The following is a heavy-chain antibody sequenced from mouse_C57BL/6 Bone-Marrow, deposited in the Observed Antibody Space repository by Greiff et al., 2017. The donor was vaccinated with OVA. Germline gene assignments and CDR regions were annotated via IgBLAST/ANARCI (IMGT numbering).Heavy chain of an antibody. CDR2: IHPNSGST. D-gene: IGHD2-3*01. CDR3: ARWGMGSWCAY. J-gene: IGHJ3*01. V-gene: IGHV1-64*01. Sequence: VQLQQPGAELVKPGASVKLSCKASGYTFTSYWMHWVKQRPGQGLEWIGMIHPNSGSTNYNEKFKSKATLTVDKSSSTAYMQLSSLTSEDSAVYYCARWGMGSWCAYWGQGTLVTVSA. CDR1: GYTFTSYW.